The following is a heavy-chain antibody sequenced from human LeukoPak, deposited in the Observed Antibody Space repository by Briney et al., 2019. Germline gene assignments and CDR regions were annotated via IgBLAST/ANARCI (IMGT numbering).Heavy chain of an antibody. CDR2: ISGQNSKT. CDR3: ARGGRYCSSASCRNPLGYCSGGSCYSELDP. V-gene: IGHV1-18*01. J-gene: IGHJ5*02. D-gene: IGHD2-15*01. CDR1: GYTFINYG. Sequence: ASVKVSCKASGYTFINYGISWVRQAPGQGLEWMGWISGQNSKTNYAPEMQGRVTITTDTSTSTAYMELRSLRSDDTAVYFCARGGRYCSSASCRNPLGYCSGGSCYSELDPWGQGTLVTVSS.